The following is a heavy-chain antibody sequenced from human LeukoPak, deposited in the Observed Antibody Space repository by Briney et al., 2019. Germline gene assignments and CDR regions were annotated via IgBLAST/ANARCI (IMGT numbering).Heavy chain of an antibody. CDR1: GGCFSGYY. Sequence: SETLCLSCAVSGGCFSGYYWSWVRQPPGKGLEWVGDINNSGSTNYTASVTSRVTISIDTSKNQLYLKMNTVTAADTAVYYCARDGREGGGSLNWFDRWGQGTLVTVSS. V-gene: IGHV4-34*01. J-gene: IGHJ5*02. D-gene: IGHD2-15*01. CDR3: ARDGREGGGSLNWFDR. CDR2: INNSGST.